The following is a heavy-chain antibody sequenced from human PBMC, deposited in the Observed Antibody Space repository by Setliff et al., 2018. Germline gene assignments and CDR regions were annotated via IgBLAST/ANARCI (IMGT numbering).Heavy chain of an antibody. CDR3: ARAQNIFGGNFDS. CDR1: GFTFSGYA. Sequence: GGSLRLSCSASGFTFSGYAMTWVRQAPGKGLEWVSAISGSGDSTFYADSVKGRFTISRDNSQNTVYLQMNALSGDDTAVYFCARAQNIFGGNFDSWGQGTLVTVSS. D-gene: IGHD3-3*01. J-gene: IGHJ4*02. V-gene: IGHV3-23*01. CDR2: ISGSGDST.